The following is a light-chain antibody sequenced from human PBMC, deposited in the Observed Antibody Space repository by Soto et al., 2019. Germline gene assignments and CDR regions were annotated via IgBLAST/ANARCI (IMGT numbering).Light chain of an antibody. CDR3: QQRSNWPT. CDR2: DAS. Sequence: EIVLTQSPATLSLSPGERATLSCRASQSVSSYLAWYQQKPGQAPRLLIYDASNRATGIPARFSGSVSGTDCTLTISSLEPEDFAVYYCQQRSNWPTFGPGTKVDIK. J-gene: IGKJ3*01. CDR1: QSVSSY. V-gene: IGKV3-11*01.